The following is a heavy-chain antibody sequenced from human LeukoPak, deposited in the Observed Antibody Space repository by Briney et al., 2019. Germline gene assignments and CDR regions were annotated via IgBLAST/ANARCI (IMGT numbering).Heavy chain of an antibody. CDR3: ARPAVVPTAPGVYGFDS. V-gene: IGHV4-34*01. CDR1: GGSFIDYY. J-gene: IGHJ3*01. D-gene: IGHD4-23*01. Sequence: PSETLSLTCAVYGGSFIDYYWTWIRQSPGKGLEWIGDINHGGAINYNPSLKSRVTISVDTSKNQFALKVRSVTAADTAVYYCARPAVVPTAPGVYGFDSWGQGTKVTVSS. CDR2: INHGGAI.